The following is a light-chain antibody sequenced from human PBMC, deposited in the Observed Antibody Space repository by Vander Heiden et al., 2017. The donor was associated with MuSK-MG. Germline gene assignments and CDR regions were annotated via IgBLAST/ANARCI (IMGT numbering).Light chain of an antibody. Sequence: AIRMTQSPSSFSASTGDRVTITCRASQGISSYLAWYQKKPGKAPKLLIYAASTLQSGVPSRFSGSGSGTDFTLTISCLQSEAFATYYCQQDDSYPYTFGQGTKLEIK. CDR3: QQDDSYPYT. CDR2: AAS. J-gene: IGKJ2*01. CDR1: QGISSY. V-gene: IGKV1-8*01.